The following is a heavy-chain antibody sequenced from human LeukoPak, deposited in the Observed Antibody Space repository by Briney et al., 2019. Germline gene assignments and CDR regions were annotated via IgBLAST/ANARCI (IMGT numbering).Heavy chain of an antibody. D-gene: IGHD3-22*01. CDR2: IRNKANSYTT. CDR1: GFTFSDHY. CDR3: TMKGTSGYHDC. V-gene: IGHV3-72*01. J-gene: IGHJ4*02. Sequence: GGSLRLSCAASGFTFSDHYMDWVRQAPGKGLEWVGRIRNKANSYTTEYAASVKGRFIISRDDSKYSLYLQMNSLKTEDTAVYYCTMKGTSGYHDCWGQGTLVTVSS.